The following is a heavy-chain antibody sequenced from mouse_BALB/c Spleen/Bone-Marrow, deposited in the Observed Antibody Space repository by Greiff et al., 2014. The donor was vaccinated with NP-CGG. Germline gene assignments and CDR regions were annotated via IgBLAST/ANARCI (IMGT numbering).Heavy chain of an antibody. V-gene: IGHV5-15*02. Sequence: EVKLEESGGALVQPGGSRKLSCAASGFTFSDYGMAWVRQAPGKGPEWVAFISNLAYSIYYTDTVTGRFTISRENAKNTLYLEMSSLKSEDTAMYYCARETNRGAMDYWGQGTSVTVSS. CDR1: GFTFSDYG. D-gene: IGHD1-3*01. J-gene: IGHJ4*01. CDR2: ISNLAYSI. CDR3: ARETNRGAMDY.